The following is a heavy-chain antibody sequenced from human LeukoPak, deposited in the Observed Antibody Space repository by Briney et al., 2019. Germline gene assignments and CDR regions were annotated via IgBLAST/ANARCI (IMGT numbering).Heavy chain of an antibody. CDR2: ISHSGST. V-gene: IGHV4-34*01. D-gene: IGHD3-9*01. J-gene: IGHJ6*02. CDR3: ARGHTLGGYYKQKYYYYGMDV. CDR1: GGSLSGNF. Sequence: SETLSLTCAVYGGSLSGNFWSWIRQPPGKGLEWIGEISHSGSTNYSPSLKSRLTISVDTSKNQFSLRLSSVTAADTAVYCCARGHTLGGYYKQKYYYYGMDVWGQGTTVTVSS.